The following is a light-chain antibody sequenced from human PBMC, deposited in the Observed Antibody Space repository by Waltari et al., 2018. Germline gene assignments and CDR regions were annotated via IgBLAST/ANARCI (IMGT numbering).Light chain of an antibody. CDR1: SLRSYY. V-gene: IGLV3-19*01. Sequence: TQDPAVSVAMGQTVRITCQGDSLRSYYASWYQQRPGQAPILVMYDKNSRPSGVPSRFSGSSSDDTAALTITGAQAEDEADYYCQSYDSSLSGWVFGGGTKLTVL. CDR2: DKN. CDR3: QSYDSSLSGWV. J-gene: IGLJ3*02.